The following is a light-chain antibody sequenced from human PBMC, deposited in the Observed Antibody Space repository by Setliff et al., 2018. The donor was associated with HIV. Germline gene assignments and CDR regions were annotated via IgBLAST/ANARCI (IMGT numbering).Light chain of an antibody. CDR1: SNDVGGYNY. V-gene: IGLV2-14*01. CDR3: CAYG. CDR2: EVN. Sequence: QSVLTQPASVSGSPGQSITISCTGTSNDVGGYNYVSWYQQHPGKAPKLIIYEVNKRPSEVPDRFSGSKSGNTASLTISGLQTDDEADYYCCAYGFGSGTKVTVL. J-gene: IGLJ1*01.